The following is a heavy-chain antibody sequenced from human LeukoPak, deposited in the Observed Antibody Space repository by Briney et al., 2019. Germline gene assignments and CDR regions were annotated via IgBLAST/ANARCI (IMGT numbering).Heavy chain of an antibody. V-gene: IGHV3-7*01. J-gene: IGHJ6*02. CDR1: GFTFSSYW. CDR3: ARDLNIVVVPAHGMDV. Sequence: QAGGSLRLSCAASGFTFSSYWMSWVRQAPGKGLEWVANIKQDGSEKHFGDSVKGRFTISRDNAKKSLYLQMNSLRAEGTAVYYCARDLNIVVVPAHGMDVWGQGTTVTVSS. CDR2: IKQDGSEK. D-gene: IGHD2-2*01.